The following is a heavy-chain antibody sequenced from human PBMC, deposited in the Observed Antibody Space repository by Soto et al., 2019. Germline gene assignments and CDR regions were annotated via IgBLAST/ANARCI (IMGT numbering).Heavy chain of an antibody. V-gene: IGHV3-23*01. CDR3: AKRYYYCSSTSCYGHFDY. CDR2: ISGSGGST. Sequence: GGSLRLSCAASGFTFSSYAMSWVRQAPGKGLEWVSAISGSGGSTYYADSVKGRFTISRDNSKNTLYLQMNSLRAEDTAVYYCAKRYYYCSSTSCYGHFDYWGQGTLVTVSS. CDR1: GFTFSSYA. J-gene: IGHJ4*02. D-gene: IGHD2-2*01.